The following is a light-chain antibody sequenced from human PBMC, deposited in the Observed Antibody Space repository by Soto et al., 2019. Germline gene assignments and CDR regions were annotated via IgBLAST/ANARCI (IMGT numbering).Light chain of an antibody. Sequence: ETVLTQSPGTLSLSPGERATLSCRASQTIRSNYLARYRQTPGQAPRLLIYGASNRATGIADRFSGSGSGTDFTLISTRLEPEDFALYYCQQYGSSPWTFGQGTKVEIK. CDR3: QQYGSSPWT. V-gene: IGKV3-20*01. CDR2: GAS. J-gene: IGKJ1*01. CDR1: QTIRSNY.